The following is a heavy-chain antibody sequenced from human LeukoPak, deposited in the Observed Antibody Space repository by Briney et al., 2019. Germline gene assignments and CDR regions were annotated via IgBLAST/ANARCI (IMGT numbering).Heavy chain of an antibody. D-gene: IGHD1-26*01. CDR2: ISGSVGST. CDR3: AKAPGATHFDY. V-gene: IGHV3-23*01. CDR1: GFTFSSYA. J-gene: IGHJ4*02. Sequence: PGGSLRLSCAASGFTFSSYAMSWVRQAPGKGLEWVPVISGSVGSTYYADSVKGRFTISRDNSENTLYLQMNSLSAEDTAVYYCAKAPGATHFDYWGQGTLVTVSS.